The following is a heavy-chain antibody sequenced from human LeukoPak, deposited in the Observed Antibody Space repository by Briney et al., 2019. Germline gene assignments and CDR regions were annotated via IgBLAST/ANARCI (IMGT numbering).Heavy chain of an antibody. Sequence: GGSLRLPCAASGFTFSSYAMSWVRQARGKGLEWVSAISGSGGSTYYADTVKARFTISRDNSKNPLYLQMNSLRTEHTAVYYCAKDGHSTVTRGPLYYSDYWGQGTLVTVSS. CDR1: GFTFSSYA. V-gene: IGHV3-23*01. D-gene: IGHD4-17*01. J-gene: IGHJ4*02. CDR2: ISGSGGST. CDR3: AKDGHSTVTRGPLYYSDY.